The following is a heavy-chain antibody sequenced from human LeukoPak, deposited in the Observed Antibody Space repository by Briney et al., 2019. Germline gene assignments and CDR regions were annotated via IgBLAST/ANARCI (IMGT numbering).Heavy chain of an antibody. Sequence: SETLSLTCAVSGYSISSGYYWGWIRPPPGKGLEWIGSIYHSGSTYHNPSLKSRVTISVDTSKNQFSLKLSSVTAADTAVYCCARVNTREYSSSPETPLIFDYWGQGTLVTVSS. J-gene: IGHJ4*02. CDR1: GYSISSGYY. V-gene: IGHV4-38-2*01. CDR3: ARVNTREYSSSPETPLIFDY. D-gene: IGHD6-6*01. CDR2: IYHSGST.